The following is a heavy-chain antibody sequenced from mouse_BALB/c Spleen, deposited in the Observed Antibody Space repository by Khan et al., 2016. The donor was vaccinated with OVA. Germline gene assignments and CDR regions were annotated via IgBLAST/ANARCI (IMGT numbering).Heavy chain of an antibody. CDR2: IDPFNGDX. J-gene: IGHJ3*01. CDR3: ARHGIATWFAY. D-gene: IGHD4-1*01. Sequence: VQLQQSGPELLKPGASVKISCKASGYSFTSYSIHWVKQSHGRSFEWIGFIDPFNGDXTPNQKFKDKATLTVDKSSSTAYIHLTSLTSEDSAVYYCARHGIATWFAYWGQGTLVTVSA. CDR1: GYSFTSYS. V-gene: IGHV1S135*01.